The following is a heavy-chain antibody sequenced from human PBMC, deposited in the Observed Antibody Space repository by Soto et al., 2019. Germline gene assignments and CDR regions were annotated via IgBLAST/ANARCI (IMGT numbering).Heavy chain of an antibody. J-gene: IGHJ4*02. CDR1: GGTFSSYS. D-gene: IGHD1-26*01. V-gene: IGHV1-69*01. Sequence: QVQLVQSGAEVKKPGSSVKVSCKASGGTFSSYSINWVRQAPGQGLEWMGAIIPICGTANYAQKFQGRVTITEYESTSTAYLELSSLRAADTAVYYCARDGGRNSGGIDYWGPGTLVTVSS. CDR3: ARDGGRNSGGIDY. CDR2: IIPICGTA.